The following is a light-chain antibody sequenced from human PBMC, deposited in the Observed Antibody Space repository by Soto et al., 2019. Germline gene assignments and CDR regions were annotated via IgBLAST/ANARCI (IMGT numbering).Light chain of an antibody. J-gene: IGKJ5*01. V-gene: IGKV3-20*01. CDR3: QQHGSSPIT. Sequence: EFVLTQSPGTLSLYPGERATLSCRASQSLANSFIAWYQQKPGQAPRLLIYDTSSRASGIPDRFSGSGSGTDFTLTISRLEPEDFAVYYCQQHGSSPITFGQGRLLEI. CDR1: QSLANSF. CDR2: DTS.